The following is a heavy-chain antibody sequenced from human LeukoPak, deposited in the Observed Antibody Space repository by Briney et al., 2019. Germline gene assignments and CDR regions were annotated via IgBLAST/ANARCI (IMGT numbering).Heavy chain of an antibody. CDR3: HSGAWDDAFDI. D-gene: IGHD5-12*01. J-gene: IGHJ3*02. CDR1: GFTFSSYS. V-gene: IGHV3-9*01. CDR2: ITWNSGII. Sequence: PGGSLRLSCAASGFTFSSYSMNWVRQAPGKGLEWVSGITWNSGIIGYADSVKGRFTISRDNSKNSLCLQMNSLRPEDTALYYCHSGAWDDAFDIWGQGTMVTVSS.